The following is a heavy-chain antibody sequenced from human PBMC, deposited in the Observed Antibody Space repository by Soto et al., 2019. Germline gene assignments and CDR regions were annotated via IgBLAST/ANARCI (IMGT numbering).Heavy chain of an antibody. CDR1: GFIFSNYA. V-gene: IGHV3-33*01. J-gene: IGHJ4*02. D-gene: IGHD3-10*01. Sequence: QVQLAESGGGVVQPGRSLRLSCEASGFIFSNYAMHWVRQAPGQGLEWVALMGLDGSYENYAESVKGRFTISRDNSKNTLYFQMNSLRVEDTAVYFCARRTGSGSFLIDYWGQGTLVTVSS. CDR3: ARRTGSGSFLIDY. CDR2: MGLDGSYE.